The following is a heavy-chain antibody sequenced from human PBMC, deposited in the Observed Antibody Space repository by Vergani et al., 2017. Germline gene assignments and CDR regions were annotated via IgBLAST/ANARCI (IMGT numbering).Heavy chain of an antibody. V-gene: IGHV7-4-1*02. Sequence: QVQLVQSGSELKKPGASVKVSCKSSGYTFTSYAMNWVRQAPGQGLEWMGWINTNTGNPTYAQGFTGRFVFSLDTYVSTAYLQISSLKAEDTAVYYCARDLGLQPLNGDQPLDYWGQGTLVTVSS. CDR3: ARDLGLQPLNGDQPLDY. CDR1: GYTFTSYA. J-gene: IGHJ4*02. D-gene: IGHD4-17*01. CDR2: INTNTGNP.